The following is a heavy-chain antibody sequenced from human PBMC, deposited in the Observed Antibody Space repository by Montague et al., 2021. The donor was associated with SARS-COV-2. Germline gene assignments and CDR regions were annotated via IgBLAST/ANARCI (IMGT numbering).Heavy chain of an antibody. D-gene: IGHD2-15*01. V-gene: IGHV4-4*02. Sequence: SETLSLTCTVSGASITSSNWWNWVRQPPGKGLEWIGHIYHSGSTNYNPSLKSRLTLSLDKSKNQFPLNLSSVTAADTAVYYCARQIQQVVLSPAKLTNWFDPWGLGTLVTVAS. CDR1: GASITSSNW. CDR3: ARQIQQVVLSPAKLTNWFDP. J-gene: IGHJ5*02. CDR2: IYHSGST.